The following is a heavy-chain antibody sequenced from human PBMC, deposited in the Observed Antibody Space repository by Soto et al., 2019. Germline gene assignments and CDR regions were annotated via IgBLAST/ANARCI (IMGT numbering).Heavy chain of an antibody. V-gene: IGHV4-39*01. CDR3: ARSQPMELWSNGMDV. D-gene: IGHD5-18*01. CDR1: GGSISSSSYY. CDR2: IYYSGST. Sequence: KPSETLSLTGTVSGGSISSSSYYWGWILQPPGKGLEWIGSIYYSGSTYYNPSLKSRVTISVDTSKNQFSLKLSSVTAADTAVYYCARSQPMELWSNGMDVWGQGTTVTVSS. J-gene: IGHJ6*02.